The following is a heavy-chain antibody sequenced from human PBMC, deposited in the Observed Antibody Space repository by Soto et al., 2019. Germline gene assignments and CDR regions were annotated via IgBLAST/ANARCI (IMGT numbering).Heavy chain of an antibody. D-gene: IGHD3-10*01. CDR2: INNDGSDK. J-gene: IGHJ6*02. CDR3: ARAGQNRNGMEA. V-gene: IGHV3-7*01. CDR1: GFTFSSYW. Sequence: PGGSLRLSCAASGFTFSSYWMSWVRQAPGKGLEWVANINNDGSDKYYADSVKGRFTISRDNAKNTLYLQINSLRAEDTAVYYCARAGQNRNGMEAWGQGTTVTVSS.